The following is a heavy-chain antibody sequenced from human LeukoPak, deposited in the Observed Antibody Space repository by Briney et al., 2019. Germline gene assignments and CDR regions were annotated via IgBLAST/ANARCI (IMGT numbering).Heavy chain of an antibody. D-gene: IGHD3-3*01. V-gene: IGHV3-11*04. CDR1: GFTFSDYY. J-gene: IGHJ6*03. CDR3: ARDGYYDFWSGYYSHYYYYMDV. CDR2: ISSSGSTI. Sequence: PGGSLRLSCAASGFTFSDYYMSWIRQAPGKGLEWVSNISSSGSTIYYADSVKGRFTISRDNAKNSLYLQMNSLRAEDTAVYYCARDGYYDFWSGYYSHYYYYMDVWGKGTTVTVSS.